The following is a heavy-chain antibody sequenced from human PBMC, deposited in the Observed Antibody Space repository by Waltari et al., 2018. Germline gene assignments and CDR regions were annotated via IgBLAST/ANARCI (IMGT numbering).Heavy chain of an antibody. V-gene: IGHV3-43D*04. CDR3: AKSGGRGQLVLSDYYYGMDV. CDR2: ISWDGYST. J-gene: IGHJ6*02. Sequence: EVQLVESGGVVVQPGGSLRLSCAASGFTFDDYAMHWVRQAPGKGLEWVYLISWDGYSTEYADAGKGRVTISRDKSKNSLYLQMNSLRAEDTALYYCAKSGGRGQLVLSDYYYGMDVWGQGTTVTVSS. D-gene: IGHD6-6*01. CDR1: GFTFDDYA.